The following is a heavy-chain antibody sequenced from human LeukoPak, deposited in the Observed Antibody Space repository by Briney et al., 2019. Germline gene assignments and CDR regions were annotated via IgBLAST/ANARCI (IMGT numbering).Heavy chain of an antibody. CDR1: GGSFSGYY. Sequence: SETLSLTCAVDGGSFSGYYCSWIRQPPGKGLEWIGEINHSGSTNYNPSLKSRVTISVDTSKNQFSLKLSSVTAADTAVYYCARGLRYFDWLLSWFDPWGQGTLVTVSS. CDR3: ARGLRYFDWLLSWFDP. V-gene: IGHV4-34*01. CDR2: INHSGST. J-gene: IGHJ5*02. D-gene: IGHD3-9*01.